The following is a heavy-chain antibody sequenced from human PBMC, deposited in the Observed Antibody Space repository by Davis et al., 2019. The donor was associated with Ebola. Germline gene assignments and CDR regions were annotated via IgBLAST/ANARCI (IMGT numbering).Heavy chain of an antibody. CDR1: GFTFSSYS. CDR3: ARNTIPLFGVVSIPPYYYSGMAV. J-gene: IGHJ6*02. V-gene: IGHV3-21*04. D-gene: IGHD3-3*01. CDR2: ISSSSSYI. Sequence: GESLKISCAASGFTFSSYSMNWVRQAPGKGLEWVSSISSSSSYIYYADSVKGRFTISRDNAKNSLYLQMSSLRSEDTAIYYCARNTIPLFGVVSIPPYYYSGMAVWGQGTTVTVSS.